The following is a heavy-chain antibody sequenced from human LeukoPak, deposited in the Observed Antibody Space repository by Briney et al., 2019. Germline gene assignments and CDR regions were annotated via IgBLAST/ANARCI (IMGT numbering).Heavy chain of an antibody. V-gene: IGHV3-73*01. CDR3: TRHSEMATIPEPGD. CDR2: IRSKTNNYAT. D-gene: IGHD5-24*01. J-gene: IGHJ4*02. CDR1: GFTFSGSA. Sequence: GGSLRLSCAASGFTFSGSAMHWVRQASGKGLEWVGRIRSKTNNYATGYAASAKGRFTISRDDSKNTAYLQMNSLKTEDTAVYYCTRHSEMATIPEPGDWGQGTLVTVSS.